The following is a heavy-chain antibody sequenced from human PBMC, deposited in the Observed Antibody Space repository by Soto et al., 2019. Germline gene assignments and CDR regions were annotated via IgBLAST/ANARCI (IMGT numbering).Heavy chain of an antibody. V-gene: IGHV3-53*02. D-gene: IGHD4-17*01. CDR1: GFTVSSNY. J-gene: IGHJ2*01. CDR2: IYSGGST. CDR3: ARGDPYGDPWYFDL. Sequence: EVQLVETGGGLIQPGGSLRLSCAASGFTVSSNYMSWVRQAPGKGLEWVSVIYSGGSTYYADSVKGRFTISRDNSKNTLYLQMNSLGAEDTAVYYCARGDPYGDPWYFDLWGRGTLVTVSS.